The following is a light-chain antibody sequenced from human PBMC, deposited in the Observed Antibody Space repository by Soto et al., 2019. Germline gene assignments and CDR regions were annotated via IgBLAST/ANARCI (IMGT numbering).Light chain of an antibody. CDR2: ATS. Sequence: EIVLTQSPGTLSLSPGERATLSCRASQNINTKYSAWYQQKPGQPPSLLIFATSTRASGIPDRFSGSGSGRDFTLTISRLEPEDSAVYFCQQYDDSARYIFGPGTSLDIK. V-gene: IGKV3-20*01. CDR3: QQYDDSARYI. CDR1: QNINTKY. J-gene: IGKJ2*01.